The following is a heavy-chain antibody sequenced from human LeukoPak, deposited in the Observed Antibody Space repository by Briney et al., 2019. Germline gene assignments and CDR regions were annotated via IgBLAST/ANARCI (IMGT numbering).Heavy chain of an antibody. Sequence: GGSLRLSCAASGFTFSSYNMNWVRQAPGQGLEWVSSITSGSSYIYYADSVKGRFTISRDNAKNSLYLQMNSLRAEDTAVYYCARALWYKYYFDYWGQGTLVTVSS. V-gene: IGHV3-21*01. D-gene: IGHD1-14*01. CDR3: ARALWYKYYFDY. J-gene: IGHJ4*02. CDR1: GFTFSSYN. CDR2: ITSGSSYI.